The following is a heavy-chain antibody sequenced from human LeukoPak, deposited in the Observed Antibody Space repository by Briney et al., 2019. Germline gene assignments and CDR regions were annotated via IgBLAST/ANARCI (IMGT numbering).Heavy chain of an antibody. V-gene: IGHV3-30-3*02. CDR2: ISLDGGHI. J-gene: IGHJ4*02. Sequence: GRSLRLSCAASRFTFSRFAMHWVRQAPGKGLECVAVISLDGGHIYYSDSVKGRFTISRDNSKNTLYLEMNSLRAEDTAVYYCAKLLVGVAGAGNLDYWGQGTLVTVSS. CDR1: RFTFSRFA. CDR3: AKLLVGVAGAGNLDY. D-gene: IGHD6-13*01.